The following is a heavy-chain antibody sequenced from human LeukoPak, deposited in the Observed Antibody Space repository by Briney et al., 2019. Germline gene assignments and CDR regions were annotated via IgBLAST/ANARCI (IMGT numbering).Heavy chain of an antibody. CDR3: ARGRMDYYGSGSSKRQFDY. Sequence: SETLSLTCAVYGGSFSGYYWSWIRQPPGKGLECIGEINHSGSTNYNPSLKSRVTISVDTSKNQFSLKLSSVTAADTAVYYYARGRMDYYGSGSSKRQFDYWGQGTLVTVSS. CDR2: INHSGST. D-gene: IGHD3-10*01. V-gene: IGHV4-34*01. CDR1: GGSFSGYY. J-gene: IGHJ4*02.